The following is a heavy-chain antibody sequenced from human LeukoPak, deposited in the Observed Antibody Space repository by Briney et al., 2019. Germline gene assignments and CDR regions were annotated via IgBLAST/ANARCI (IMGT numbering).Heavy chain of an antibody. CDR2: INPSGGST. D-gene: IGHD3-10*01. Sequence: ASVKVSCKASGYTFTSYYMHWVRQAPGQGLEWMGIINPSGGSTSYAQKFQGRVTMTRDMSTSTVCMELSSLRSEDTAAYYCAREERAGAWFDPWGQGTLVTVSS. CDR1: GYTFTSYY. V-gene: IGHV1-46*01. CDR3: AREERAGAWFDP. J-gene: IGHJ5*02.